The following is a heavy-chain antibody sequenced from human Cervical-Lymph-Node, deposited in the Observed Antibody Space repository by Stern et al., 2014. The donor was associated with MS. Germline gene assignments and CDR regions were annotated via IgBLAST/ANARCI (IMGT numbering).Heavy chain of an antibody. CDR1: GYSFTNYW. J-gene: IGHJ4*02. CDR2: INPGDSDT. CDR3: ARHYSSSSSADY. Sequence: EVQLVQSGVEVKKPGESLKISCKGSGYSFTNYWIGWVRQMPGKGLDWMGIINPGDSDTRYSPSFQGQVTVSADKSTNPAYLQWSSLKTSDTAMYYCARHYSSSSSADYWGQGTLVTVSS. V-gene: IGHV5-51*01. D-gene: IGHD6-6*01.